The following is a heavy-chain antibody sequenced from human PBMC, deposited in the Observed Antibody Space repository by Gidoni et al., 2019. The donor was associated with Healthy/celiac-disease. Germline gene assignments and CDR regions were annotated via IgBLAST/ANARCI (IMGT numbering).Heavy chain of an antibody. CDR2: IYYSGST. CDR3: ARGVLDIVATARSYYFDY. CDR1: GGSISSGGYY. D-gene: IGHD5-12*01. J-gene: IGHJ4*02. V-gene: IGHV4-31*03. Sequence: QVQLQESGPGLVKPSQTLSLTCTVSGGSISSGGYYWSWIRQHPGKGLEWIGYIYYSGSTYYNPSLKSRVTISVDTSKNQFSLKLSSVTAADTAVYYCARGVLDIVATARSYYFDYWGQGTLVTVSS.